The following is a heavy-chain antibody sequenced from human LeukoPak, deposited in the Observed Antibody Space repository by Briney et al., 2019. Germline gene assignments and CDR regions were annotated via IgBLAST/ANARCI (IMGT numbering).Heavy chain of an antibody. CDR3: ARVRMATIDY. CDR1: GYTFTSYG. V-gene: IGHV1-18*01. Sequence: GAXVXXXCKXXGYTFTSYGISWVRQAPGQGLEWMGWISAYNGNTNYEQKVQGRVTMTTDTSTSTAYMELRSLRSDDTAVYYCARVRMATIDYWGQGTLVTVSS. J-gene: IGHJ4*02. D-gene: IGHD5-24*01. CDR2: ISAYNGNT.